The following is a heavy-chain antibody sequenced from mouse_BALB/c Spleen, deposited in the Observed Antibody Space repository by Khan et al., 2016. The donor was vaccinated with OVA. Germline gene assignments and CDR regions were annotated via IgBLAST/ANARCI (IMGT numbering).Heavy chain of an antibody. CDR3: VSLYYGGSFYAMDY. D-gene: IGHD1-1*01. Sequence: VQLQESGPGLVAPSQSLSITCTFSGFSLTSYGVSWFRQPQGKGLEWLGVIWGDGSTNYHSDLQSRLSISKDDSKSKVFLKLNSLQTDDTATDYCVSLYYGGSFYAMDYWGQGSSVTVSS. CDR1: GFSLTSYG. CDR2: IWGDGST. J-gene: IGHJ4*01. V-gene: IGHV2-3*01.